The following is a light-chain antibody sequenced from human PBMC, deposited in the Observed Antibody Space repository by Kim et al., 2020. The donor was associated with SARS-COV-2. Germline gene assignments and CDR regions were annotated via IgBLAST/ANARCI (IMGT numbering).Light chain of an antibody. CDR3: QAWDSSTVV. CDR1: KLGDKY. Sequence: SYELTQPPSVSVSPGQTASITCSGDKLGDKYASWYQQKPCQSPVLVIYQDSKRPSGIPERFSGSNSGNTATLTISGTQAMDEADYYCQAWDSSTVVFGGGTKLTVL. J-gene: IGLJ2*01. CDR2: QDS. V-gene: IGLV3-1*01.